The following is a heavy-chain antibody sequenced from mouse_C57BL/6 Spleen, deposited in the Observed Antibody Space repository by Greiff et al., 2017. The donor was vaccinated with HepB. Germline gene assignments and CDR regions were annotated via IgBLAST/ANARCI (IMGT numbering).Heavy chain of an antibody. CDR3: ASGGLYYGSSYYAMDY. V-gene: IGHV1-64*01. J-gene: IGHJ4*01. CDR1: GYTFTSYW. Sequence: QVQLQQPGAELVKPGASVKLSCKASGYTFTSYWMHWVKQRPGQGLEWIGMIHPNSGSTNYNEKFKSKATLTVDKSSSTAYMQLSSLTSEDSAVYYCASGGLYYGSSYYAMDYWGQGTSVTVSS. D-gene: IGHD1-1*01. CDR2: IHPNSGST.